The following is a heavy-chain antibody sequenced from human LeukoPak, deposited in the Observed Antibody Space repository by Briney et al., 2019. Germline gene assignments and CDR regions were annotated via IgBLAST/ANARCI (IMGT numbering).Heavy chain of an antibody. Sequence: ASVEVSCKASGGTFNTFAISWVRQAPGQGLGWMGWINPSNGGTDYAQKFQGRVTMTRDTSITTAYMELSRLRSDDTAVYYCARGSSGTYDAFAIWGQGTMVTVSS. V-gene: IGHV1-2*02. CDR3: ARGSSGTYDAFAI. D-gene: IGHD3-22*01. J-gene: IGHJ3*02. CDR2: INPSNGGT. CDR1: GGTFNTFA.